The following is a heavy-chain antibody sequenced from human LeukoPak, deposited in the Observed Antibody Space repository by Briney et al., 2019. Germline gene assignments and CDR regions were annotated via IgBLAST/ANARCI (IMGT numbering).Heavy chain of an antibody. CDR1: GFTFSSYA. CDR3: AKDLGYSSSWRDAFDI. Sequence: GGSLRLSCAASGFTFSSYAMSWVRQAPGKGLEWVSAISGSGGSTYYADSVKGRFTISRDNSKNTLYLQMNSLRAEDTAVYYCAKDLGYSSSWRDAFDIWGKGTMVTVSS. D-gene: IGHD6-13*01. V-gene: IGHV3-23*01. CDR2: ISGSGGST. J-gene: IGHJ3*02.